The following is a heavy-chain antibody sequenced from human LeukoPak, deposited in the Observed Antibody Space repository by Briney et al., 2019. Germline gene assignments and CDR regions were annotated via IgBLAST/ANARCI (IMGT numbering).Heavy chain of an antibody. CDR3: ARVLADDYGDFIDY. CDR2: IYTSGST. CDR1: GGSISSGSYY. V-gene: IGHV4-61*02. J-gene: IGHJ4*02. Sequence: SQTLSLTCTVSGGSISSGSYYWSWIRQPAGKGLEWIGRIYTSGSTNYNPSLKSRVTISVDTSKNQFSLKLSSVTAADTAVYCCARVLADDYGDFIDYWGQGTLVTVSS. D-gene: IGHD4-17*01.